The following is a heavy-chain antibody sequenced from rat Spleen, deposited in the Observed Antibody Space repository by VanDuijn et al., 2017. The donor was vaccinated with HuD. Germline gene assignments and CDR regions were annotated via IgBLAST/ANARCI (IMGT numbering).Heavy chain of an antibody. J-gene: IGHJ2*01. V-gene: IGHV5-27*01. Sequence: EVQLVESGGGLVQPGRSLKLSCAASGFTFSNYYMAWVRQAPTKGLEWVASISTGGGSTYYRDSVKGRLTSARDNAKSTLYLQMYSLRSEDTATYYCTTVDNYGYVPFDYWGQGVMVTVSS. CDR3: TTVDNYGYVPFDY. CDR1: GFTFSNYY. CDR2: ISTGGGST. D-gene: IGHD1-7*01.